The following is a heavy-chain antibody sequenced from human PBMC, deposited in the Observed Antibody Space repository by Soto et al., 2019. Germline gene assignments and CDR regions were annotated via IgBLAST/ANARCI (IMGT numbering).Heavy chain of an antibody. CDR1: GYSLTSYW. V-gene: IGHV5-51*01. Sequence: PGESLKISCKTSGYSLTSYWIGWVRQMPGKGMEWMGNIYPYDSDTRYSPSFQGQVTISADTSITTAYLQWSGLRASDTAMYFCARHLVGSTRGNFDYWGQGTLVTVPS. CDR3: ARHLVGSTRGNFDY. D-gene: IGHD2-2*01. J-gene: IGHJ4*01. CDR2: IYPYDSDT.